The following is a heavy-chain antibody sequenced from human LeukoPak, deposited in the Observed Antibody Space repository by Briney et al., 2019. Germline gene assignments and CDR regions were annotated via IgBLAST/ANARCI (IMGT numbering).Heavy chain of an antibody. CDR2: ISPYNGNT. V-gene: IGHV1-18*01. J-gene: IGHJ4*02. Sequence: ASVKVSCKASGYTFTNFGVSWVRQAPGQGLEWMGWISPYNGNTYSAQKFQGRVTMTTDTPTNTAYVDLRSLRSDDTAMYYCARDAILSYYSDGSAYHGFDFWGQGTLVTVSS. D-gene: IGHD3-22*01. CDR1: GYTFTNFG. CDR3: ARDAILSYYSDGSAYHGFDF.